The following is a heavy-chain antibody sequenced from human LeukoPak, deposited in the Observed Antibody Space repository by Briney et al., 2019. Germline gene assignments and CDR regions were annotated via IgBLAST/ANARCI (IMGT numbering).Heavy chain of an antibody. CDR3: AKNARSTLFLQGSYYYHYMDV. CDR1: GFTFSSYW. J-gene: IGHJ6*03. D-gene: IGHD3-22*01. Sequence: GGSLRLSCAASGFTFSSYWMHWVRQVPGKGLVWASRINSDGSSIAYADSVKGRFTISRGNSKNTLYLQMNSLRAEDTAVYYCAKNARSTLFLQGSYYYHYMDVWGKGTTVTISS. CDR2: INSDGSSI. V-gene: IGHV3-74*01.